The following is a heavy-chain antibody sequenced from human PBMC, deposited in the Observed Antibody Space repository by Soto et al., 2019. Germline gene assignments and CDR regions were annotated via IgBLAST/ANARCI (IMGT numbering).Heavy chain of an antibody. V-gene: IGHV4-31*03. D-gene: IGHD3-22*01. CDR1: GGSISSGGYY. Sequence: SETLSLTCTVSGGSISSGGYYWSWIRQHPGKGLEWIGYIYYSGSTYYNPSLKSRVTISVDTSKNQFSLKLSSVTAADTAVYYCARGRYYDSSGYYPWNYWGHGTLVTVS. CDR3: ARGRYYDSSGYYPWNY. J-gene: IGHJ4*01. CDR2: IYYSGST.